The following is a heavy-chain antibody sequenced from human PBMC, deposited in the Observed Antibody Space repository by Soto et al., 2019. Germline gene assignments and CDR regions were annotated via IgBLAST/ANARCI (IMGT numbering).Heavy chain of an antibody. CDR2: IYYSGST. J-gene: IGHJ3*02. CDR3: ARERRSSGRSAFDI. D-gene: IGHD6-6*01. Sequence: TSETLSLTCTVSGGSISSYYWSWLRQPPGKGLEWIGYIYYSGSTNYNPSLKSRVTISVDTSKNQFSLKLSSVTAADTAVYYCARERRSSGRSAFDIWGPGTMVTVSS. V-gene: IGHV4-59*01. CDR1: GGSISSYY.